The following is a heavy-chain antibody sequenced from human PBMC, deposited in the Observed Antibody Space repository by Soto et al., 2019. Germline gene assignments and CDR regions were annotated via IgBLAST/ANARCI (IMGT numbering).Heavy chain of an antibody. CDR1: GFTFSSYA. V-gene: IGHV3-23*01. J-gene: IGHJ4*02. Sequence: PGGSLRLSCAASGFTFSSYAMSWVRQAPGKGLEWVSAISGSGGSTYYADSVKGRFTISRDNSKNTLYLQMNSLRAEDTAVYYCAKEYCSGGSCYSELDYWGQGTLVTVSS. CDR2: ISGSGGST. D-gene: IGHD2-15*01. CDR3: AKEYCSGGSCYSELDY.